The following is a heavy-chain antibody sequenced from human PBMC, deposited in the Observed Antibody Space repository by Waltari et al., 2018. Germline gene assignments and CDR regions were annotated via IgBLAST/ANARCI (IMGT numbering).Heavy chain of an antibody. CDR3: AKVLTTFTRYYFDY. D-gene: IGHD3-10*01. Sequence: EVQLLESGGGLVQPGGSLRLSCAASGFTFSSYAMSWVRQAPGKGLEWVSVIYSGGSTYYADSLKGRFTISRDNSKNTLYLQMNSLRAEDTAVYYCAKVLTTFTRYYFDYWGQGTLVTVSS. J-gene: IGHJ4*02. CDR2: IYSGGST. V-gene: IGHV3-23*03. CDR1: GFTFSSYA.